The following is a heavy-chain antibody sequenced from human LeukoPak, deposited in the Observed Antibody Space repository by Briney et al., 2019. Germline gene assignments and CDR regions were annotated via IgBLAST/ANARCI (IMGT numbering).Heavy chain of an antibody. D-gene: IGHD3-3*01. CDR1: GGSFSGYY. Sequence: SETLSLTCAVYGGSFSGYYWSWIRQPPGKGLEWIGEINHSGSTNYNPSRKSRVTISVDTSKNQFSLKLSSVTAADTAVYYCARGYQYYDFWSGRNYYYYMDVWGKGTTVTVSS. J-gene: IGHJ6*03. V-gene: IGHV4-34*01. CDR3: ARGYQYYDFWSGRNYYYYMDV. CDR2: INHSGST.